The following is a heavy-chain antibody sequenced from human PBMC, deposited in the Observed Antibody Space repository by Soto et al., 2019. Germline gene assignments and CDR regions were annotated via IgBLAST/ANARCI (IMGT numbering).Heavy chain of an antibody. CDR1: GFTFSSYS. CDR3: AGGYDILTGYGSEPTGTLGLYY. Sequence: TGVSLRLSCAACGFTFSSYSMNWVRQAPGKGLEWVSSISSSSRYIYDADSVKGRFTISRDNAKNALYLQMHSLRAEDAAVCEWAGGYDILTGYGSEPTGTLGLYYWGQGTLITVSS. D-gene: IGHD3-9*01. CDR2: ISSSSRYI. V-gene: IGHV3-21*01. J-gene: IGHJ4*02.